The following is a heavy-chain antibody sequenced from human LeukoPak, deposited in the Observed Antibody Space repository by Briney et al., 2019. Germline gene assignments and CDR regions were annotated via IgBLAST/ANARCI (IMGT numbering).Heavy chain of an antibody. CDR3: ARGHWSGYSYNWFDP. CDR1: GYTLTELS. CDR2: FDPEDGET. Sequence: ASVKVSCKVSGYTLTELSMHWVRQAPGKGLEWMGGFDPEDGETIYAQKFQGRVTMTEDTSTDTAYMELSSLRSEDTAVYYCARGHWSGYSYNWFDPWGQGTLVTVSS. D-gene: IGHD3-3*01. V-gene: IGHV1-24*01. J-gene: IGHJ5*02.